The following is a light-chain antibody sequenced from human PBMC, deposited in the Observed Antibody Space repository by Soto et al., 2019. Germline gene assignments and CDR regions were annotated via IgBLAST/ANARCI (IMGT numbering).Light chain of an antibody. CDR2: AAS. CDR3: QQLNNYPIT. V-gene: IGKV1-9*01. Sequence: DIQLTQSPSFLSASVGDRVTITCRASQGISRALAGYQQKPGKAPKLLIYAASALQSGVPSRFSGSGSGTEFTLTISSLQPEDFATYYCQQLNNYPITFGQGTRLEIK. CDR1: QGISRA. J-gene: IGKJ5*01.